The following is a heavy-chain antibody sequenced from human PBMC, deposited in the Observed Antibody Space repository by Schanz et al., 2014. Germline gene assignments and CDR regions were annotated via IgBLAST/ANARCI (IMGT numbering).Heavy chain of an antibody. CDR1: GFTFSDSW. J-gene: IGHJ4*02. CDR3: VRDTDYHFDY. V-gene: IGHV3-74*01. CDR2: TSNDGSFT. D-gene: IGHD4-17*01. Sequence: EVLLVESGGCLVQPWGSLRLSCAASGFTFSDSWMHWVRQAPGKGLVWVSRTSNDGSFTTFADSVKGRFTISRDNAKNTLYLQMNSLRAEDTAVYYCVRDTDYHFDYWGQGTLVTVSS.